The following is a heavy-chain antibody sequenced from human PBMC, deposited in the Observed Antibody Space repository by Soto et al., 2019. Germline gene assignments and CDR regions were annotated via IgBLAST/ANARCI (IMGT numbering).Heavy chain of an antibody. V-gene: IGHV1-8*02. CDR3: VRMASAGTLNWFDP. CDR1: TYTFINFD. Sequence: APVKVSCKASTYTFINFDSSWVRQATGQGLEWMGWMNPGSGKTGYANKFQGRVTMTRDASTGTAHLELSSLTSEDTAVYYCVRMASAGTLNWFDPWGQGTLVTVSS. CDR2: MNPGSGKT. J-gene: IGHJ5*02. D-gene: IGHD6-13*01.